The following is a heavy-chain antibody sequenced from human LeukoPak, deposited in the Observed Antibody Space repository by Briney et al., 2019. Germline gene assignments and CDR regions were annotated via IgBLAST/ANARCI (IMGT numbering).Heavy chain of an antibody. D-gene: IGHD1-26*01. CDR3: ARAKPSIVGATGAFDI. CDR1: GFTFSSYS. Sequence: GGSLRLSCAASGFTFSSYSMNWVRQAPGKGLEWVSSISSSSSYIYYADSVKGRFTISRDNAKNSLYLQMNSLRAEDTAVYYCARAKPSIVGATGAFDIWGQGTMVTVSS. V-gene: IGHV3-21*01. J-gene: IGHJ3*02. CDR2: ISSSSSYI.